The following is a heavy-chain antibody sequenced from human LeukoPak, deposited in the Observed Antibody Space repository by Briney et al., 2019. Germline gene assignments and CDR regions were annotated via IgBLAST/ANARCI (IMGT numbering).Heavy chain of an antibody. D-gene: IGHD6-13*01. V-gene: IGHV4-39*07. Sequence: SETLSLTCTVSGGSISSSSYYWGWIRQPPGKGLEWIGSIYYSGSTNYNPSLKSRVTISVDTSKNQFSLKLSSVTAADTAVYYCARAPGYSSSWSPSYYYYGMDVWGQGTTVTVSS. CDR2: IYYSGST. J-gene: IGHJ6*02. CDR1: GGSISSSSYY. CDR3: ARAPGYSSSWSPSYYYYGMDV.